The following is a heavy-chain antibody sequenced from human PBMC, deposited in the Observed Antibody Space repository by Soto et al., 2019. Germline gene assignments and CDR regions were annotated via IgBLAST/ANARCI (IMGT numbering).Heavy chain of an antibody. V-gene: IGHV3-72*01. CDR3: ARVHQSRSDFDC. Sequence: GGSLSLSCAASGFTFSDHYMDWVRQAPGKGLEWVGRSRNKANSHTTEYAASVKGRFTISRDDSKNSLYLQMNSLKGEDTAVYYCARVHQSRSDFDCWGRGTLVTVSS. J-gene: IGHJ4*02. CDR1: GFTFSDHY. CDR2: SRNKANSHTT.